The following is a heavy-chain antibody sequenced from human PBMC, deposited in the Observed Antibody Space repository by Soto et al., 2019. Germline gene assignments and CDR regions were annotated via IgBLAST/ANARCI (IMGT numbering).Heavy chain of an antibody. CDR3: ARSYDILTGYSGFDY. CDR1: GFTFSRYS. CDR2: ISGSSSYI. V-gene: IGHV3-21*01. J-gene: IGHJ4*02. Sequence: EVQLVESGGGLVKRGGSLRLSCAASGFTFSRYSMNWVRQAPGKGLEWVSSISGSSSYIYYADSVKGRFTISRDNAKNSLYLQMNSLRAEDTAVYYCARSYDILTGYSGFDYWGQGTLVTVSS. D-gene: IGHD3-9*01.